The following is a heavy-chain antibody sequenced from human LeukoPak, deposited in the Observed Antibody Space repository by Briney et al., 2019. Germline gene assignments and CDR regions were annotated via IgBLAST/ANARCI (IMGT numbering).Heavy chain of an antibody. V-gene: IGHV1-2*04. D-gene: IGHD3-9*01. J-gene: IGHJ5*02. CDR1: GYTFTGYY. CDR3: ARGRNYDILTGYFDP. Sequence: GASVKVSCKASGYTFTGYYMHWVRQAPGQGLEWMGWINPDSGGTNYAQKFQGWVTMTRDTSISTAYMELSRLRSDDTAVYYCARGRNYDILTGYFDPWGQGTLVTVFS. CDR2: INPDSGGT.